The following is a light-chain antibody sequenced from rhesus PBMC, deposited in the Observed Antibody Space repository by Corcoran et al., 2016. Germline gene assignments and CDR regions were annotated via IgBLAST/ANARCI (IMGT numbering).Light chain of an antibody. CDR1: PSVRNY. V-gene: IGKV3-10*02. Sequence: QVILTQSPATLSLSPGERATLSCRASPSVRNYLAWYQQKPGQPPRLLLYGASSRANGFPDRFSGSGSGTEFTLTISRLEPEDVGVYHCYQYFGGWTFGQGAKVEVK. J-gene: IGKJ1*01. CDR3: YQYFGGWT. CDR2: GAS.